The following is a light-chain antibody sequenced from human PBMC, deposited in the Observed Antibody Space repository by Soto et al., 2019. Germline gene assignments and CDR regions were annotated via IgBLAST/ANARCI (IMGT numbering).Light chain of an antibody. V-gene: IGKV2-30*01. J-gene: IGKJ2*01. CDR1: QSLVYSDVNTY. CDR2: KVS. CDR3: MQGTHWPPMYT. Sequence: EVVMTQSPLSLPVTLGQPASISCRSSQSLVYSDVNTYLNWCQQRPGQSPRRLIYKVSNRDSVVPDRCSGSGSGSDFTLKISRVEAEDVGVYYCMQGTHWPPMYTVGQGTKLEIK.